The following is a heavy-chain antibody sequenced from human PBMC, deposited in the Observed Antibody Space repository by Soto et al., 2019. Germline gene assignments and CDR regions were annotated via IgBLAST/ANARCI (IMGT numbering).Heavy chain of an antibody. CDR1: GGSISSGGYY. CDR2: IYYSGST. V-gene: IGHV4-31*03. D-gene: IGHD1-26*01. CDR3: AREGGIVGATAADY. J-gene: IGHJ4*02. Sequence: QVQLQESGPGLVKPSQTLSLTCTVSGGSISSGGYYWSWIRQHPGKGLEWIGYIYYSGSTYYNPSPKSRVNISLDTSKNQYSLKLSSVTAADTAVYYCAREGGIVGATAADYWGQGTLVTVSS.